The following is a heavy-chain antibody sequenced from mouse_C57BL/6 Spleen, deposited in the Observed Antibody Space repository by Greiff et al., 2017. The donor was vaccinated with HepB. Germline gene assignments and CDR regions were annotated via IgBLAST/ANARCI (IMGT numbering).Heavy chain of an antibody. CDR1: GYTFTDYY. J-gene: IGHJ2*01. Sequence: QVQLKESGPELVKPGASVKISCKASGYTFTDYYINWVKQRPGQGLEWIGWIFPGSGSTYYNEKFKGKATLTVDKSSSTAYMLLSSLTSEDSAVYFCARRSYGSSYEGYYFDYWGQGTTLTVSS. V-gene: IGHV1-75*01. CDR3: ARRSYGSSYEGYYFDY. D-gene: IGHD1-1*01. CDR2: IFPGSGST.